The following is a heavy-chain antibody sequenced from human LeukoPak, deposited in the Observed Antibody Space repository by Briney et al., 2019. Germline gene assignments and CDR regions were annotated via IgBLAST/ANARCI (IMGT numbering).Heavy chain of an antibody. D-gene: IGHD6-19*01. CDR1: GGSISSYY. V-gene: IGHV4-59*01. J-gene: IGHJ3*02. CDR3: ARDAGYSSGPLGAFDI. CDR2: IYYSGST. Sequence: SETLSLTCTVSGGSISSYYWSWIRQPPGKGLEWIGYIYYSGSTNYNPSLKSRVTISVDTSKNQFSLKLSSVTAADTAVYYCARDAGYSSGPLGAFDIWGQGTMVTVSS.